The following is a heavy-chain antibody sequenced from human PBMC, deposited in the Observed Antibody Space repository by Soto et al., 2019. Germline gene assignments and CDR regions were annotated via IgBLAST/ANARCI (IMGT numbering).Heavy chain of an antibody. Sequence: EVQLLESGGGLVQPGGSLRLSCAASGFTFSSYAMSWVRQAPGKGLEWVSAISGSGGSTYYADSGKGRFTISRDNSKNTLYLQMNSLRAEYTAVYYCAKTGDELRYFDWLSKHFYYWGQGTLVTVSS. V-gene: IGHV3-23*01. CDR1: GFTFSSYA. CDR2: ISGSGGST. D-gene: IGHD3-9*01. CDR3: AKTGDELRYFDWLSKHFYY. J-gene: IGHJ4*02.